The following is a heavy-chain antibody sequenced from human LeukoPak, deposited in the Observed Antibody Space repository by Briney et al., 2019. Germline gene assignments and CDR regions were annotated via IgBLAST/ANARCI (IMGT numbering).Heavy chain of an antibody. CDR1: GGSFSGYY. CDR2: INHRGSS. CDR3: AXXXXXXXTXSCXIGLFDF. J-gene: IGHJ4*02. Sequence: SETLSLTCGVFGGSFSGYYWTWLRQPPGKGLEWIGQINHRGSSHYNPSLRSRVTISVDTSKTQFSLKLTSVTAADTAVYYCAXXXXXXXTXSCXIGLFDFWGQGALVTVSS. D-gene: IGHD2/OR15-2a*01. V-gene: IGHV4-34*01.